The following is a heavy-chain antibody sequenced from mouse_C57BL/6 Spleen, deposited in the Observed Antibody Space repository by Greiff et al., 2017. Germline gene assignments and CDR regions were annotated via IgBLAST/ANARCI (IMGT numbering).Heavy chain of an antibody. D-gene: IGHD1-1*01. CDR2: IDPETGGT. Sequence: QVQLKQSGAELVRPGASVTLSCKASGYTFTDYEMHWVKQTPVHGLEWIGAIDPETGGTAYNQKFKGKAILTADKSSSTAYMELRSLTSEDSAVYYCTRWDTTVDAMDYWGQGTSVTVSS. CDR1: GYTFTDYE. J-gene: IGHJ4*01. V-gene: IGHV1-15*01. CDR3: TRWDTTVDAMDY.